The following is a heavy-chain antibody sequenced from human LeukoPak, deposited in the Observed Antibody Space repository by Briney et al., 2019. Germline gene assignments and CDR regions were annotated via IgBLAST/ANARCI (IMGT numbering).Heavy chain of an antibody. Sequence: SETLSLTCTVSGGSISSYYWSWIRQPPGEGVEWIGYIYYSGSTNYNPSLKSRVTISVDTSKNQFSLKLSSVTAADTAVYYCARGDSSYPTDIWGQGTMVTVSS. CDR2: IYYSGST. CDR3: ARGDSSYPTDI. J-gene: IGHJ3*02. V-gene: IGHV4-59*01. D-gene: IGHD3-22*01. CDR1: GGSISSYY.